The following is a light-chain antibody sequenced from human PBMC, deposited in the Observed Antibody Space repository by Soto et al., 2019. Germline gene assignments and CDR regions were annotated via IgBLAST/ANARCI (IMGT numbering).Light chain of an antibody. CDR2: AAS. CDR3: LQDYNYPRT. V-gene: IGKV1-6*01. J-gene: IGKJ1*01. CDR1: QSISSY. Sequence: IQMTQSPSSLSASEGDTVTITCRASQSISSYLSWYQQKPGEAPKLLMYAASSLQSGVPSRFSGSGSGTDFTLTISSLQPEDFGTYYCLQDYNYPRTFGQGTKVDI.